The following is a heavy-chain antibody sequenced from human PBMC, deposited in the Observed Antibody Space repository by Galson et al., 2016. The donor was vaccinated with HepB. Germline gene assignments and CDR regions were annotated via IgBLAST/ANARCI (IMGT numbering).Heavy chain of an antibody. D-gene: IGHD6-13*01. V-gene: IGHV3-30-3*01. CDR3: ARGRYSSTWYQVWYYYGMDV. Sequence: LRLSCAVSGFTFSSYPMHWVRQAPGKGLEWVAVMWYDGSNKYYADSVKGRFTISRDNSKNTLYLQMNSLRVEDTAVYYCARGRYSSTWYQVWYYYGMDVWGEGTTVTVSS. CDR1: GFTFSSYP. CDR2: MWYDGSNK. J-gene: IGHJ6*04.